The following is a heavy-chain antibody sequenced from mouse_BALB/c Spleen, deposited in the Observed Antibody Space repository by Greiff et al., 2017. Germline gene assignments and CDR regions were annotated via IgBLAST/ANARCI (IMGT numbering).Heavy chain of an antibody. Sequence: VQLKESGPGLVKPSQSLSLTCTVTGYSITSDYAWNWIRQFPGNKLEWMGYISYSGSTSYNPSLKSRISITRDTSKNQFLLQLNSVTTEDTATYYCARGGGNYWFAYWGQGTLVTVSA. J-gene: IGHJ3*01. CDR2: ISYSGST. D-gene: IGHD2-1*01. CDR3: ARGGGNYWFAY. V-gene: IGHV3-2*02. CDR1: GYSITSDYA.